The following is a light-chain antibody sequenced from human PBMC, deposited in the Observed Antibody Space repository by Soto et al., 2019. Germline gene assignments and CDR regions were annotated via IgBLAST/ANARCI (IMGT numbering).Light chain of an antibody. CDR1: SSGGGAYNY. CDR3: RSYACSSALYV. V-gene: IGLV2-14*01. CDR2: EVT. J-gene: IGLJ1*01. Sequence: QSVRTKPASVSGSPGQSITIYCTGTSSGGGAYNYVSWYQHHPGKVPQLLIYEVTNRPSGVSDRFSRSKSGNTASLTISGRQCEDEADYYCRSYACSSALYVFGTGTKVNVL.